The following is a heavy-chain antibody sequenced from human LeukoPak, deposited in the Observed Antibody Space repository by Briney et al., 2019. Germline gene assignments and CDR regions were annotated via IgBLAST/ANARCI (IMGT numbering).Heavy chain of an antibody. D-gene: IGHD2-2*01. CDR3: ARIYCSSTSCYDYYMDV. CDR2: IWYDGSNE. CDR1: GFTLSAYG. J-gene: IGHJ6*03. Sequence: GGSLRLSCAASGFTLSAYGMHWVRQAPGKGVGWGAVIWYDGSNEYYADSVKGRFTISRDNSKNTLYLQMNSLRAEDTAVYYCARIYCSSTSCYDYYMDVWGKGTTVTVSS. V-gene: IGHV3-33*01.